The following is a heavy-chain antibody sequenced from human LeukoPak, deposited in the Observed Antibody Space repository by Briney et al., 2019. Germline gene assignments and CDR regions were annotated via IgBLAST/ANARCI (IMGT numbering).Heavy chain of an antibody. CDR3: ARVSGIVVVPAAIDYYYGMDV. D-gene: IGHD2-2*01. V-gene: IGHV1-46*01. CDR1: GYTFTSYY. J-gene: IGHJ6*02. Sequence: ASVKVSCKASGYTFTSYYMHWVRQAPGQGLEWMGIINPSGGSTSYAQKFQGRVTMTRDTSTSTVYMELSSLRSEDTAVYYCARVSGIVVVPAAIDYYYGMDVWGQGTTVTVSS. CDR2: INPSGGST.